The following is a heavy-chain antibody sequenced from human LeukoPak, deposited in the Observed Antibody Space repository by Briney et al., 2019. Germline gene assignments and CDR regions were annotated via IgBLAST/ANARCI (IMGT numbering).Heavy chain of an antibody. V-gene: IGHV4-59*01. CDR1: GGSLSSYY. CDR3: ARDRTDSSGWYYFDY. D-gene: IGHD6-19*01. J-gene: IGHJ4*02. Sequence: SETLSLTCSVSGGSLSSYYWSWIRQPPGKGLEWIGYIYYSGSTNYNPSLKSRVTISVDTSKNQFSLKLSSVTAADTPVYYCARDRTDSSGWYYFDYWGQGTLVTVSS. CDR2: IYYSGST.